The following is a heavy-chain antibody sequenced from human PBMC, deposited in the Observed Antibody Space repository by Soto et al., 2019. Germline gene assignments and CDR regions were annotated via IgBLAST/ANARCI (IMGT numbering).Heavy chain of an antibody. Sequence: EVQLVESGGGLVKPGGSLRLSCAASGFTFSNAWMNWVRQAPGKGLEWVGRIKSKTDSGTTDYAAPVKGRFTISRVDSKDTPYLQMNSLKTEDTAVYDCTTDFRDYDILLGDIDSWGQGTLVTVSS. CDR3: TTDFRDYDILLGDIDS. J-gene: IGHJ4*02. CDR1: GFTFSNAW. CDR2: IKSKTDSGTT. V-gene: IGHV3-15*07. D-gene: IGHD3-9*01.